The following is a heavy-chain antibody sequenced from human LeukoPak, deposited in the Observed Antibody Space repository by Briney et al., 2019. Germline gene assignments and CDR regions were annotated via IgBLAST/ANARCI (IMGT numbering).Heavy chain of an antibody. CDR1: GGSISSYY. CDR3: ARWGDTYYYDSSGYVY. D-gene: IGHD3-22*01. V-gene: IGHV4-59*01. J-gene: IGHJ4*02. CDR2: IYYSGST. Sequence: PSETLSLTCTVSGGSISSYYWSWIRQPPGKGLEWIGYIYYSGSTNYNPSLKSRVTISVDTSKNQFSLKLSSVTAADTAVYYCARWGDTYYYDSSGYVYWGQGTLVTVSS.